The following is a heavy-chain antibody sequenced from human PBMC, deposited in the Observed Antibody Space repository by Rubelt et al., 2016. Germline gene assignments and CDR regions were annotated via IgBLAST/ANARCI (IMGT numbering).Heavy chain of an antibody. CDR3: AKDMGVVPAAEVGYYYYGMDV. V-gene: IGHV3-9*01. D-gene: IGHD2-2*01. Sequence: KGRFTISRDNAKNSLYLQMNSLRAEDTALYYCAKDMGVVPAAEVGYYYYGMDVWGQGTTVTVSS. J-gene: IGHJ6*02.